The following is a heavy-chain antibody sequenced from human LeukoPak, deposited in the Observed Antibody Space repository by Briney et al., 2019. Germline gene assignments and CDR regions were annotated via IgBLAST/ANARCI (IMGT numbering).Heavy chain of an antibody. CDR1: GFTFTSYA. Sequence: GGSLRLSCAASGFTFTSYAMTWVRPAPRKGLEWVSGIIGSGGSSYYADSVKGRFTISRDNSKNTLYLQMNSLRAEDTAVYYCAKESDSSSWYEGYFDYWGQGTLVTVSS. CDR2: IIGSGGSS. CDR3: AKESDSSSWYEGYFDY. J-gene: IGHJ4*02. D-gene: IGHD6-13*01. V-gene: IGHV3-23*01.